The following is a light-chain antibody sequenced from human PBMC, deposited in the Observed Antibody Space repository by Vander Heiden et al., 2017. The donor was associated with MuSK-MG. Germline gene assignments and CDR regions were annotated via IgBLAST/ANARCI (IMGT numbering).Light chain of an antibody. Sequence: SVLAQPPSASGTPGPRVTISCSRRNSNIGGYPVFWYQQLPGAAPKLVIHTNDERPSGVPDRFSGYKSGTSASLAISGLRSEDEADYYCGSGDEDRGGHVFGGGTKLTVL. CDR3: GSGDEDRGGHV. CDR2: TND. CDR1: NSNIGGYP. J-gene: IGLJ3*02. V-gene: IGLV1-47*01.